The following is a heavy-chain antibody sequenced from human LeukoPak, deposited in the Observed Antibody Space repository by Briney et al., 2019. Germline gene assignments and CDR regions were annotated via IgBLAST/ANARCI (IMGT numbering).Heavy chain of an antibody. CDR2: ISGSGGST. CDR1: GFTFSSYA. V-gene: IGHV3-23*01. J-gene: IGHJ4*02. D-gene: IGHD6-19*01. Sequence: HSGGSLRLSCAASGFTFSSYAMSWVRQAPGKGLEWVSAISGSGGSTYYADSVKGRFTISRDNSKNTLYLQMNSLRAEDTAVYYCAKKDGIAVAGYFDYWGQGTLVTVSS. CDR3: AKKDGIAVAGYFDY.